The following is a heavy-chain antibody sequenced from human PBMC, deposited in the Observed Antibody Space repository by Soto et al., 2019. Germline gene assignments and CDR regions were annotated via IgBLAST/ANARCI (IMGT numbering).Heavy chain of an antibody. V-gene: IGHV4-59*08. CDR3: ARHLGRILAAPKFDY. CDR2: IYYSGST. D-gene: IGHD6-25*01. Sequence: SETLSLTCTVSGGSISNYYWTWIRQPPGKALEWIGYIYYSGSTNYNPSLKSRVTISVDTSKNQFSLKLTSVTAADTAMYYCARHLGRILAAPKFDYWGQGTLVTVSS. CDR1: GGSISNYY. J-gene: IGHJ4*02.